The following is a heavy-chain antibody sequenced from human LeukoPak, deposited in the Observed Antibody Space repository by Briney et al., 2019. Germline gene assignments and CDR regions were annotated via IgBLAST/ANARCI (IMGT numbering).Heavy chain of an antibody. V-gene: IGHV3-7*03. Sequence: PGGSLRLSCTASGFTFSNFWMSWVRRAPGKGLEWVANIKPDGGDKYYVDSMEGRFTISRDNAKNSLYLQMNSLRAEDTAVYYCARGLFAGGWYPDYFDYWGQGTLVTVSS. J-gene: IGHJ4*02. D-gene: IGHD6-19*01. CDR1: GFTFSNFW. CDR3: ARGLFAGGWYPDYFDY. CDR2: IKPDGGDK.